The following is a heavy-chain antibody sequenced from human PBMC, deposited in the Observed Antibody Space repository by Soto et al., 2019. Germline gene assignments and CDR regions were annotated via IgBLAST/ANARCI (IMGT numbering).Heavy chain of an antibody. CDR3: ARHFSVDYFDY. CDR1: GDSITRNSYF. Sequence: SETLSLTCTVSGDSITRNSYFWAWIRQPPGKGLEWIGSIYYSGTTYYNPSLKSRVTISVDRSKNQFSLKLSSVTAADTAVYYCARHFSVDYFDYWGQGALVTVSS. V-gene: IGHV4-39*01. CDR2: IYYSGTT. J-gene: IGHJ4*02.